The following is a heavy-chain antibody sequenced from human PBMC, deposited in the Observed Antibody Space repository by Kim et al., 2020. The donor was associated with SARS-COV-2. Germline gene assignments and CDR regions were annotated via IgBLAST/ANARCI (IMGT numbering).Heavy chain of an antibody. Sequence: GESLKISCKGSGYSFTSYWISWVRQMPGKGLEWMGRIDPSDSYTNYSPSFQGHVTISADKSISTAYLQWSSLKASDTAMYYCARHKDAPHAQRATYGMDVWGQGTTVTVSS. CDR2: IDPSDSYT. CDR3: ARHKDAPHAQRATYGMDV. J-gene: IGHJ6*02. V-gene: IGHV5-10-1*01. D-gene: IGHD5-12*01. CDR1: GYSFTSYW.